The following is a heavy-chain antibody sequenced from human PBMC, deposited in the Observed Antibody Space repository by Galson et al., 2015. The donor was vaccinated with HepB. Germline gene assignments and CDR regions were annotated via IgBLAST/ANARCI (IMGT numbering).Heavy chain of an antibody. CDR3: AKDGGGPSDC. V-gene: IGHV3-23*01. Sequence: SLRLSCAASGFSFSSYAMSWVRQAPGKGLEWVSAISFSGHSTYLADSVKGRFTISRDNSKDTLYLQMNSLRAEDTAVYYCAKDGGGPSDCWGQGTLVTVSS. CDR2: ISFSGHST. D-gene: IGHD2-15*01. J-gene: IGHJ4*02. CDR1: GFSFSSYA.